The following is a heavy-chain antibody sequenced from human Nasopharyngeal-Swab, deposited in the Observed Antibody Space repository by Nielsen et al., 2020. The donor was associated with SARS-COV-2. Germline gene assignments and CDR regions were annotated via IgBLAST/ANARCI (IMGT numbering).Heavy chain of an antibody. J-gene: IGHJ6*02. CDR2: INPSGGST. D-gene: IGHD6-6*01. CDR3: ARDYSSSPPGYHYYYYGMDV. CDR1: GYTFTSYY. V-gene: IGHV1-46*01. Sequence: ASVKVSCKASGYTFTSYYMHWVRQAPGQGLEWMGIINPSGGSTSYAQKFQGRVTMTRDTSTSTVYMELSSLRSEDTAVYYCARDYSSSPPGYHYYYYGMDVWGQGTTVTVSS.